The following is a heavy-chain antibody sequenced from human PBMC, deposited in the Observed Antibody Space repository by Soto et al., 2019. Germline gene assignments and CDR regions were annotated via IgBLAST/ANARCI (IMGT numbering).Heavy chain of an antibody. J-gene: IGHJ6*03. D-gene: IGHD2-8*01. CDR3: AKDTSPCIYYYKDV. V-gene: IGHV3-9*01. CDR2: ISGNSGSI. Sequence: EVQLVESGGGLVQPGRSLRISCAASGFTFDDYAMHWVRQAPGKGLEWVSGISGNSGSIGYADSVKGRFTISRDNAKNTLYLQMTSLTAEYTAFYYCAKDTSPCIYYYKDVWGQGTTVTVSS. CDR1: GFTFDDYA.